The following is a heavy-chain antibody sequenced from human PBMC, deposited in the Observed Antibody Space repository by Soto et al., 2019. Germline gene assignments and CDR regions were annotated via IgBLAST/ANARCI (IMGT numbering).Heavy chain of an antibody. CDR1: GFTFSSYG. CDR2: ISYDGSNK. CDR3: AKMLYYYDSSGYYYYYGMDV. Sequence: QVQLVESGGGVVQPGRSLRLSCAASGFTFSSYGMHWVRQAPGKGLEWVAVISYDGSNKYYADSVKGRFTISRDNSKNELNLQMNSLRAEDTAVYYCAKMLYYYDSSGYYYYYGMDVGGQGTTVTVSS. J-gene: IGHJ6*02. V-gene: IGHV3-30*18. D-gene: IGHD3-22*01.